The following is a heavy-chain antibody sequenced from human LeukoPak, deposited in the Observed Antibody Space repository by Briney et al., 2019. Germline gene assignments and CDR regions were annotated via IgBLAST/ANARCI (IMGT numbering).Heavy chain of an antibody. D-gene: IGHD4-11*01. CDR3: ARDRYSNSFYYYHAMDV. J-gene: IGHJ6*02. V-gene: IGHV4-34*01. CDR2: INHRGST. Sequence: PSETLSLTCAVFGGSFSGQYWSWIRQPPGKGLEWIGEINHRGSTTYNPSLKSRVTISVDTSKSQFSLKVRSLTAADTAVYYCARDRYSNSFYYYHAMDVWGQGTTVTVSS. CDR1: GGSFSGQY.